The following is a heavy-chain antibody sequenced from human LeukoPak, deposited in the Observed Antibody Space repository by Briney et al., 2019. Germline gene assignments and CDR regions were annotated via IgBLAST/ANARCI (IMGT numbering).Heavy chain of an antibody. CDR3: ARVLRFLEWLSRFDY. Sequence: PSETLSLTCTVSGGSISSSSYYWGWIRQPPGKGLEWIGSIYYSGSTYYNPSLKSRVTISVDTSQNQFSLKLSSVTAADTAVYYCARVLRFLEWLSRFDYWGQGTLVTVSS. CDR1: GGSISSSSYY. D-gene: IGHD3-3*01. J-gene: IGHJ4*02. CDR2: IYYSGST. V-gene: IGHV4-39*07.